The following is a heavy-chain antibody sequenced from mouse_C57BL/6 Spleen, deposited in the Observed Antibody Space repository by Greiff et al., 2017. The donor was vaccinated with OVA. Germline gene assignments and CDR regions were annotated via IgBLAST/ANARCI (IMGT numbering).Heavy chain of an antibody. CDR2: IDPSDSYT. CDR1: GYTFTSYW. Sequence: VQLQQPGAELVMPGASVKLSCKASGYTFTSYWMHWVKQRPGQGLEWIGEIDPSDSYTNYNQKFKGKSTLTVDKSSSTAYMQLSSLTSEDSEVYYCARRGFYDYLDYWGQGTTLTVSS. V-gene: IGHV1-69*01. D-gene: IGHD2-3*01. CDR3: ARRGFYDYLDY. J-gene: IGHJ2*01.